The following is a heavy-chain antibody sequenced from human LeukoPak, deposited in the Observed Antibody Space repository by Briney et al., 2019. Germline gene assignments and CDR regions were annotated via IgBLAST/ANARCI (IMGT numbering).Heavy chain of an antibody. J-gene: IGHJ4*02. D-gene: IGHD2-8*01. CDR3: AGSLGYCTSNVCYPKY. CDR2: ISAQHGQT. Sequence: GASVKVSCKASGYTFTGYYMHWVRQAPGQGLEWMGWISAQHGQTEYAPNSQDRVTMTTDTYTNTAYMELRSLRSDDTAVYYCAGSLGYCTSNVCYPKYWGQGTLVTVSS. V-gene: IGHV1-18*04. CDR1: GYTFTGYY.